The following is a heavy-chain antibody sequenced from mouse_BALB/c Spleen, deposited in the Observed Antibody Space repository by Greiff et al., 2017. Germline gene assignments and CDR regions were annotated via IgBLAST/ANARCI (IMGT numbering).Heavy chain of an antibody. Sequence: EVQGVESGGGLVQPGGSLRLSCATSGFTFTAYYMSWVRQPPGKALEWLGFIRNKANGYTTEYSASVKGRFTISRDNSQSILYLQMNTLRAEDSATYYCARDEQGRAYWGQGTLVTVSA. D-gene: IGHD4-1*01. V-gene: IGHV7-3*02. CDR3: ARDEQGRAY. J-gene: IGHJ3*01. CDR1: GFTFTAYY. CDR2: IRNKANGYTT.